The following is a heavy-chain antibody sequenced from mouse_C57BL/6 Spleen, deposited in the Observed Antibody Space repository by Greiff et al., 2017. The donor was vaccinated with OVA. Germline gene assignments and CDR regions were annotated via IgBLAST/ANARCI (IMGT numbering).Heavy chain of an antibody. CDR3: ARGPYYGSYWYFDV. J-gene: IGHJ1*03. Sequence: VKLVESEGGLVQPGSSMKLSCTASGFTFSDYYMAWVRQVPEKGLEWVANINYDGSSTYYLDSLKSRFIISRDNAKNILYLQMSSLKSEDTATYYCARGPYYGSYWYFDVWGTGTTVTVSS. D-gene: IGHD1-1*01. CDR1: GFTFSDYY. V-gene: IGHV5-16*01. CDR2: INYDGSST.